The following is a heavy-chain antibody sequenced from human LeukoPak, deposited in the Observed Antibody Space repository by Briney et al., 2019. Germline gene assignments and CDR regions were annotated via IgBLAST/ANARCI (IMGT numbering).Heavy chain of an antibody. Sequence: RPGGSLRLSCAASGFTFSSYAMSWVRQAPGKGLDWVSAISGSGGSTYYADSVKGRFTISRDNSKNTLYLQMNSLRAEDAAVYYCAKYRVGAVASPSHAFDIWGQGTMVTVSS. CDR2: ISGSGGST. D-gene: IGHD6-19*01. CDR1: GFTFSSYA. CDR3: AKYRVGAVASPSHAFDI. J-gene: IGHJ3*02. V-gene: IGHV3-23*01.